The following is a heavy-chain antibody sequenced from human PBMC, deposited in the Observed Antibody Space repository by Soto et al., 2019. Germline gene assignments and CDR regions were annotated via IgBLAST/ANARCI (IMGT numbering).Heavy chain of an antibody. CDR2: INAGNGNT. J-gene: IGHJ4*02. Sequence: QVQLVQSGAEEKKPGASVKVSCKASGYTFTSYAMYWVRQAPGQRLEWMGWINAGNGNTEYSQKFQGRVTITRDTSASTAYMELSSLRSEDTAVYYCASSIVVVTALDYWGQGTLVTVSS. V-gene: IGHV1-3*05. D-gene: IGHD2-21*02. CDR1: GYTFTSYA. CDR3: ASSIVVVTALDY.